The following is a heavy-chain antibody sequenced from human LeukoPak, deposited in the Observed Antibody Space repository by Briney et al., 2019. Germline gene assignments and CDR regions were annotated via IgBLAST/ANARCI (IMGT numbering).Heavy chain of an antibody. V-gene: IGHV3-21*01. Sequence: ETLSLTCTVSGGSISSSSYYWGWIRQPPGKGLEWVSSISGSSRDIYYADSVKGRFTISRDNTKDSLYLQMNSLRAEDTAVYYCARDSGVWRPLASWGQGTLVTVSS. CDR2: ISGSSRDI. J-gene: IGHJ5*02. CDR3: ARDSGVWRPLAS. CDR1: GGSISSSS. D-gene: IGHD1-1*01.